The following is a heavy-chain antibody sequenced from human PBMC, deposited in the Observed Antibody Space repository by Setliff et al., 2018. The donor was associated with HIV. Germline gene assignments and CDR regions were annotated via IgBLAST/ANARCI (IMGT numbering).Heavy chain of an antibody. CDR2: MYYTESP. J-gene: IGHJ4*02. D-gene: IGHD3-16*01. CDR3: ARQGFVPLGVHQFDS. V-gene: IGHV4-39*01. CDR1: GGYVSDSSYY. Sequence: SETLSLTCRVSGGYVSDSSYYWGWIRQAPGKGLEWIGSMYYTESPYYNPSFINRVTISIDTSKNQFSLSLRSVTAADSAVYYCARQGFVPLGVHQFDSWGQGTLVT.